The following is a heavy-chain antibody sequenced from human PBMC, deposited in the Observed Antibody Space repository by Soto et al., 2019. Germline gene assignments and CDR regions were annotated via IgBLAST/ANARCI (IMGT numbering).Heavy chain of an antibody. CDR2: VYYSGTT. D-gene: IGHD4-17*01. CDR3: ARTTGVPNTLGSTYFFGY. Sequence: SDTLSLTCSVSGGSVSDKTYYWSWIRQPPGKRLEWIGYVYYSGTTNYNPSLKSRVTISVDLSKNRFSLRLSSVTTADTALYYCARTTGVPNTLGSTYFFGYCGQANLVTVSS. CDR1: GGSVSDKTYY. V-gene: IGHV4-61*01. J-gene: IGHJ4*02.